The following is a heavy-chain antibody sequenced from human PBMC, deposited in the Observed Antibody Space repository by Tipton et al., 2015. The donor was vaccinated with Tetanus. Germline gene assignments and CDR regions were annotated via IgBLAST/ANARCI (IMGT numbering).Heavy chain of an antibody. D-gene: IGHD6-13*01. CDR1: GFTFSSYW. Sequence: SLRLSCAASGFTFSSYWMSWVRQAPGKGLEWVANIKQDGSEKYYVDSVKGRFTISRDNAKDSLYLQMNSLRAEDTAVYYCARVGIAAAEGFDYWGQGTLVTVSS. CDR2: IKQDGSEK. V-gene: IGHV3-7*01. J-gene: IGHJ4*02. CDR3: ARVGIAAAEGFDY.